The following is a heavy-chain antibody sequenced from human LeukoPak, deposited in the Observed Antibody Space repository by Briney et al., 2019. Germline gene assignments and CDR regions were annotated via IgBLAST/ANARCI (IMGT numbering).Heavy chain of an antibody. D-gene: IGHD6-19*01. CDR3: ARALYNHGWFPDYFDY. V-gene: IGHV3-7*01. J-gene: IGHJ4*02. CDR2: IKTDGYDK. CDR1: GFTFSSYW. Sequence: PRGSLRLSCAASGFTFSSYWMAWVRQAPGKGLEWVANIKTDGYDKYYVDSLKGRFTISRDNAENSLYLQMDSLRAEDTAVYYCARALYNHGWFPDYFDYWGQGTLVTVSS.